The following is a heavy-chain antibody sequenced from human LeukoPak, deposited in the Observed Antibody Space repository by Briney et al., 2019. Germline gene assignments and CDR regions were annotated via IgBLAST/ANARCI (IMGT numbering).Heavy chain of an antibody. J-gene: IGHJ5*02. CDR2: IYYSGST. V-gene: IGHV4-61*08. CDR3: ARFDSSGWSYWFDP. Sequence: SETLSLTCTVSGGSISSGGYYWSWIRQPPGKGLEWIGYIYYSGSTNYNPSLKSRVTISIDTSKNQFSLKLSSVTAADTAVYYCARFDSSGWSYWFDPWGQGTLVTVSS. CDR1: GGSISSGGYY. D-gene: IGHD6-13*01.